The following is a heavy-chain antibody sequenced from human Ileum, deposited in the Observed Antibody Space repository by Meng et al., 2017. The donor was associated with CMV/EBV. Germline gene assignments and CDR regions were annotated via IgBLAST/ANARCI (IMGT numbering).Heavy chain of an antibody. J-gene: IGHJ4*02. Sequence: LQLQESGPGLVKPSETLSRTCSVSGGSTTDYWGWIRQPPGKGLEWIGSISYSGTTYYNPSLKSRLTVSLDTSKTQFSLMLTSVTAADTAVYYCARDMSIRWFYYWGQGTLVTVSS. V-gene: IGHV4-39*07. CDR1: GGSTTDY. D-gene: IGHD3-3*02. CDR3: ARDMSIRWFYY. CDR2: ISYSGTT.